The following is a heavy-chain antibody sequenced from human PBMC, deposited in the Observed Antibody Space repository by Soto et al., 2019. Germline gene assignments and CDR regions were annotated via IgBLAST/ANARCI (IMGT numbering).Heavy chain of an antibody. D-gene: IGHD6-13*01. CDR2: IYYSGST. CDR3: ARLRGEYSSSWYNAFDI. J-gene: IGHJ3*02. Sequence: SETLSLTWTVAGGSISSSSYYWGLIRQPPGKGLEWIGSIYYSGSTYYNPSLKSRVTISVDTSKNQFSLKLSSVTAADTAVYYCARLRGEYSSSWYNAFDIWGQGTMVTVSS. V-gene: IGHV4-39*01. CDR1: GGSISSSSYY.